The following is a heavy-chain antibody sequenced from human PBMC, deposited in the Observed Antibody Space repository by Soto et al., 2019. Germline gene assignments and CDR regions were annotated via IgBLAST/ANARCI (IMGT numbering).Heavy chain of an antibody. CDR1: GFTFGNAW. J-gene: IGHJ4*02. Sequence: EVQLVESGGGLVKPGGSLRLSCAASGFTFGNAWMNWVRQTPGKGLEWVGRIKSKTDGGTADYAAPVKGRFTISRDESKNALYLQMNSLKTEDTAVYYCTTDRGHMYDFDYWGQGTLVPVSS. D-gene: IGHD5-18*01. CDR2: IKSKTDGGTA. V-gene: IGHV3-15*01. CDR3: TTDRGHMYDFDY.